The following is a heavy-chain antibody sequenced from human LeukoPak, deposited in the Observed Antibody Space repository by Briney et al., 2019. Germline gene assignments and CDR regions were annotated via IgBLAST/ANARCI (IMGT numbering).Heavy chain of an antibody. Sequence: GGSLRLSCAASGFTFSSYAMHWVRQAPGKGLEWVAVISYDGSNKYYADSVKGRFTISRDNSKNTLYLQMNSLRAEDTAVYYCARDLKNWKVGSQGFDYGGQGTLVTVSS. CDR2: ISYDGSNK. D-gene: IGHD1-1*01. CDR1: GFTFSSYA. CDR3: ARDLKNWKVGSQGFDY. J-gene: IGHJ4*02. V-gene: IGHV3-30-3*01.